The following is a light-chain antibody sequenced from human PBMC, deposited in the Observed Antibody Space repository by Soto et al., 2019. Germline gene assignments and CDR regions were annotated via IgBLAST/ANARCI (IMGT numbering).Light chain of an antibody. CDR3: QQHGNWPPIT. J-gene: IGKJ5*01. CDR1: QSVSSN. Sequence: EIVMTQSPATLSVSPGDSAALSCWASQSVSSNVAWYQQRPGQAPRLLIYDASTRATGIPARFSGSGSGTVFTLTITSRQAEDFGVYFCQQHGNWPPITFGQGTRLEIK. CDR2: DAS. V-gene: IGKV3-15*01.